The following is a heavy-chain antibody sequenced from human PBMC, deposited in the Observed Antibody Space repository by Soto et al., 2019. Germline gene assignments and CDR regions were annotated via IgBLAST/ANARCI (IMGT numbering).Heavy chain of an antibody. CDR1: GFTFSTYA. V-gene: IGHV3-30*18. J-gene: IGHJ6*02. Sequence: QVQLVESGGGVVQPGRSLRLSCAASGFTFSTYAMHWVRQAPGKGLEWVAVISYDGSNKYNADSVKGRFTISRDNSKNTLYLQMNSLRPEDTAVYYCAKEGGPHYGLDVWGQGTTVTVSS. CDR2: ISYDGSNK. CDR3: AKEGGPHYGLDV.